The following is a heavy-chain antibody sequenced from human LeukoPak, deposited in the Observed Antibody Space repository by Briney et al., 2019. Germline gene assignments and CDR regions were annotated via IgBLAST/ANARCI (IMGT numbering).Heavy chain of an antibody. D-gene: IGHD2-8*02. CDR1: GFTFSSYG. J-gene: IGHJ4*02. CDR3: VKGTAEYCTGGICYEFDS. V-gene: IGHV3-30*02. CDR2: IRYDGSNK. Sequence: PGGSLRLSCAASGFTFSSYGMHWVRQAPGKGLEWVAFIRYDGSNKYYADSVKGRFTIFRDNSKNTVHLQMNSLRVDDTAVYYCVKGTAEYCTGGICYEFDSWGQGTLVAVSS.